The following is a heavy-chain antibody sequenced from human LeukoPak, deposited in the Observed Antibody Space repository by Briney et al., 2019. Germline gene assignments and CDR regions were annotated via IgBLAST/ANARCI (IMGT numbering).Heavy chain of an antibody. CDR1: GFTVSSNY. CDR2: IYSGGST. V-gene: IGHV3-53*01. D-gene: IGHD5-18*01. J-gene: IGHJ6*02. Sequence: PGGSLRLSCAASGFTVSSNYMSWVRQAPGKGLEWVSVIYSGGSTYYADSVKGRFTISRDNAKNSLYLQMNSLRAEDTAVYYCARCGYSYGSWDYYYGMDVWGQGTTVTVSS. CDR3: ARCGYSYGSWDYYYGMDV.